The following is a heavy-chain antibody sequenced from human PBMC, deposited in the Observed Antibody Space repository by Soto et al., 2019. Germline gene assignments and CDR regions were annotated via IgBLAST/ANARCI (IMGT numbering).Heavy chain of an antibody. D-gene: IGHD4-17*01. CDR2: ISPIFGTA. V-gene: IGHV1-69*01. CDR1: GGTFSSYA. J-gene: IGHJ6*02. CDR3: ARAATVTTVDYYYYGMDV. Sequence: QVQLVQSGAEVKKPGSSVKVSCKASGGTFSSYAISWVRQAPGQGLEWMGGISPIFGTANYAQKFQGRVTITADEATSTAYMELSSLRSEDTAVYYCARAATVTTVDYYYYGMDVWGQGTTVTVSS.